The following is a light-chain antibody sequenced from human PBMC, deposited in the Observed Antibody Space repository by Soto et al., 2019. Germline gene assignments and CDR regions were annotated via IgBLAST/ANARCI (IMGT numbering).Light chain of an antibody. V-gene: IGLV1-40*01. CDR1: SSNIGAGYD. CDR2: GNS. J-gene: IGLJ1*01. CDR3: QSYDSSLSAHV. Sequence: QSGLTQPPSVSGAPGRRVTISCTRSSSNIGAGYDVHWYQQLPGTAPKLLIYGNSNRPSGVPDRFSGSKSGTSASLAITGLQAEDEADYYCQSYDSSLSAHVFGTGTKVTVL.